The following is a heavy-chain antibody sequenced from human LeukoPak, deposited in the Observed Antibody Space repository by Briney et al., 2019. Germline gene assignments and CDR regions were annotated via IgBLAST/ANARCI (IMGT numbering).Heavy chain of an antibody. CDR3: ARDSFSSWSGNDAFDI. V-gene: IGHV4-59*01. Sequence: SETLSLTCTVSGGSISSYYWSWIRQPPGKGLEWIGYIYYSGSTNYNPSPKSRVTISVDTSKNQFSLKLSSVTAADTAVYYCARDSFSSWSGNDAFDIWGQGTMVTVSS. CDR2: IYYSGST. CDR1: GGSISSYY. J-gene: IGHJ3*02. D-gene: IGHD6-13*01.